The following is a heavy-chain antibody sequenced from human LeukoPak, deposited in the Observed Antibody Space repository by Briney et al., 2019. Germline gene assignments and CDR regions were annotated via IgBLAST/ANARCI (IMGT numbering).Heavy chain of an antibody. J-gene: IGHJ3*02. V-gene: IGHV3-23*01. D-gene: IGHD3-9*01. Sequence: RPGGSLRLSCAASGFTFSSYAMSWVRQAPGKGLEWVSAISGSGGSTYYADSVKGRFTISRDNSKNTLYLQMNSLRAEDTAVYYCAKDATYYDILTGYRRGDAFDIWGQGAMVTVSS. CDR1: GFTFSSYA. CDR2: ISGSGGST. CDR3: AKDATYYDILTGYRRGDAFDI.